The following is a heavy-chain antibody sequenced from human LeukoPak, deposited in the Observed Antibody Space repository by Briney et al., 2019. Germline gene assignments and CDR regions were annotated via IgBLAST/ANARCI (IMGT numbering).Heavy chain of an antibody. Sequence: GGSLRLSCAASGFTFSSYSMNWVRQAPGKGLEWVSSISSSSSYIYYADSVKGRFTISRDNAKNSLYLQMNSLRAEDTAVYYCARDRTIFGVVGYYFDYWGQETPVTVSS. V-gene: IGHV3-21*01. CDR3: ARDRTIFGVVGYYFDY. J-gene: IGHJ4*02. CDR1: GFTFSSYS. CDR2: ISSSSSYI. D-gene: IGHD3-3*01.